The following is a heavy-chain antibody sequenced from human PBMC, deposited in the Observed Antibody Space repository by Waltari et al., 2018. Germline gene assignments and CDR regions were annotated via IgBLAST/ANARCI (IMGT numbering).Heavy chain of an antibody. CDR2: INQDGSEK. CDR1: GFTFSSYW. V-gene: IGHV3-7*01. J-gene: IGHJ4*02. Sequence: EVQLVESGGGLVQPGGSLRLSCAASGFTFSSYWMSWVRQAPGKGLAWVSNINQDGSEKYYLDSVKDRFTISRDNAKNSLYLQMNSLRAEDTAVYYCASTGGFDYWGQGTLVTVSS. CDR3: ASTGGFDY.